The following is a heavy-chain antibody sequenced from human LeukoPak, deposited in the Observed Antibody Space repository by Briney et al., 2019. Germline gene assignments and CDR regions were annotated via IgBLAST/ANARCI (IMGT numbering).Heavy chain of an antibody. J-gene: IGHJ6*03. Sequence: GGSLRLSCAASGFTVSSNYMSWGRQAPGKGLEWVSVIYSGGSTYYADSVKGRFTISRDNSKNTLYLQMNSLRAEDTAVYYCAREALTTVTTPAFDYYYYYMDVWGKGTTVTISS. D-gene: IGHD4-17*01. CDR1: GFTVSSNY. CDR2: IYSGGST. CDR3: AREALTTVTTPAFDYYYYYMDV. V-gene: IGHV3-66*01.